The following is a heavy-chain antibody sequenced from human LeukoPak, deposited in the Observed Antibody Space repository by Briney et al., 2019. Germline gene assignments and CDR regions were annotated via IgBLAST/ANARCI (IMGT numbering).Heavy chain of an antibody. V-gene: IGHV3-23*01. CDR3: AKGGAYYYDSSGYFSM. D-gene: IGHD3-22*01. J-gene: IGHJ3*02. Sequence: GGSLRLSCAASGFSFNNYVMSWVRQAPGKGLEWVSAISGDGARTYYADSVKGRFTISRDNSKNTLYLQMNSLRAEDTAVYYCAKGGAYYYDSSGYFSMWGQGTMVTVSS. CDR1: GFSFNNYV. CDR2: ISGDGART.